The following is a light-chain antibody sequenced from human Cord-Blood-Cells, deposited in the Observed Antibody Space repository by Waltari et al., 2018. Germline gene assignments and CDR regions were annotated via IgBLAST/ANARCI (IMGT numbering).Light chain of an antibody. CDR3: QQRSNWPPWT. CDR2: DAS. CDR1: QSVSSY. Sequence: EIVLTQSPATLSLSPGERATLSCRASQSVSSYLAWYQQKPGQAPRLLIYDASNRATGIPARFSGSGSGTDFTLTISSREPEDFAVYYCQQRSNWPPWTLGQGTKVEIK. V-gene: IGKV3-11*01. J-gene: IGKJ1*01.